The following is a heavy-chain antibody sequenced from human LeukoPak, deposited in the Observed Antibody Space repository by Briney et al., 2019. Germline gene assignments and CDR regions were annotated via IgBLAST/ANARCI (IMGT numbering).Heavy chain of an antibody. CDR1: GVSFSGYY. CDR3: ARGPGGPNSTDY. D-gene: IGHD4-23*01. Sequence: SETLSLTCAVYGVSFSGYYWNWIRQPPGKGLEWIGEINHSGSTNYNPSLKSRVTISVDTSKNQFSLKLSSVTAADTAVYYCARGPGGPNSTDYWGQGTLVTVSS. CDR2: INHSGST. J-gene: IGHJ4*02. V-gene: IGHV4-34*01.